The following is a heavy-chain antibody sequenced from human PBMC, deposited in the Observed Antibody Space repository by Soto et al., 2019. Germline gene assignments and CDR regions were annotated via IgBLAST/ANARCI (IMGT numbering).Heavy chain of an antibody. Sequence: GESLKISCKGSGYSFSTYWIGWVRQMPGKGLEWMGIIYPGDSDTRYSPSFQGQVTISADKSISTAYLQWSSLQTSDTAIYFCAIRAGTISAPRLFASWGQGTLVTVSS. CDR1: GYSFSTYW. CDR3: AIRAGTISAPRLFAS. J-gene: IGHJ4*02. CDR2: IYPGDSDT. V-gene: IGHV5-51*01. D-gene: IGHD6-6*01.